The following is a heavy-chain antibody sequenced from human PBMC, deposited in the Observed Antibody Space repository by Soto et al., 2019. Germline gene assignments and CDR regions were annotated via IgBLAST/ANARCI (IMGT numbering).Heavy chain of an antibody. J-gene: IGHJ5*02. CDR1: FTTYV. CDR2: INAGNGDT. CDR3: ARGLVRGDIALFNWFDP. V-gene: IGHV1-3*01. Sequence: FTTYVMHWVRQAPGQRLEWMGWINAGNGDTKYSQTFQGRVTITRDTSANTAYMELSSLRSADTAVYYCARGLVRGDIALFNWFDPWGQGTLVTVSS. D-gene: IGHD3-10*01.